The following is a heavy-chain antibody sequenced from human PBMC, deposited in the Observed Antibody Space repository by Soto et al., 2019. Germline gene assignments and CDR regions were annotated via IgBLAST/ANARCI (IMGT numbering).Heavy chain of an antibody. Sequence: AGSLRLSCAASGFTFSSYAMSWVRQAPGKGLEWVSAISGSGGSTYYADSVKGRFTISRDNSKNTLYLQMNSLRAEDTAVYDGAKAQNAAGVRFGELAHKDDWAQGNTVTVSS. CDR3: AKAQNAAGVRFGELAHKDD. CDR1: GFTFSSYA. J-gene: IGHJ4*02. V-gene: IGHV3-23*01. D-gene: IGHD3-10*01. CDR2: ISGSGGST.